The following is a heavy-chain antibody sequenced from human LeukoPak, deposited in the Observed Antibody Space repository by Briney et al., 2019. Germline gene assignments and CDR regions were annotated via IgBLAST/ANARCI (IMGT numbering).Heavy chain of an antibody. J-gene: IGHJ3*02. CDR1: GYTFTSYG. Sequence: GASVKVSCKASGYTFTSYGLSWVRQAPGQGLEWMGWISAYNGNTNYAQKLQGRVTMTTDTSTSTAYMELRSLRSDDTAVYYCARDKAYYYDSSGIVPKDAFDIWGQGTMVTVSS. CDR3: ARDKAYYYDSSGIVPKDAFDI. CDR2: ISAYNGNT. V-gene: IGHV1-18*01. D-gene: IGHD3-22*01.